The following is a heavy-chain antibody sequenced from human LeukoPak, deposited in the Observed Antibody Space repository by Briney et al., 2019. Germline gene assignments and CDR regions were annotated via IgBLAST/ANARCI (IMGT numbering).Heavy chain of an antibody. CDR3: ARDGDSSSWSENWFDP. CDR1: GGSISSYY. V-gene: IGHV4-4*07. CDR2: IYTSGST. Sequence: SETLSLTCTVSGGSISSYYWSWIRQPAGKGLEWIGRIYTSGSTNYNPSLKSRVTMPVDTSKNQFSLKLSSVTAADTAVYYCARDGDSSSWSENWFDPWGQGTLVTVSS. J-gene: IGHJ5*02. D-gene: IGHD6-13*01.